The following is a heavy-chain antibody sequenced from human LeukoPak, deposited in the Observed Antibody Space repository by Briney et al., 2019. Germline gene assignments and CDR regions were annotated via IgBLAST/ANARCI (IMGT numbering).Heavy chain of an antibody. CDR1: GGSISSGDYY. CDR2: IYYSGST. CDR3: ARELGMVAAEH. V-gene: IGHV4-30-4*01. Sequence: SETLSLTCTVSGGSISSGDYYRSWIRQPPGKGLEWIGYIYYSGSTYYNPSLKSRVTISVDKSKNQFSLKLNSVTAADTAVYYCARELGMVAAEHWGQGTPVTVSS. D-gene: IGHD6-13*01. J-gene: IGHJ4*02.